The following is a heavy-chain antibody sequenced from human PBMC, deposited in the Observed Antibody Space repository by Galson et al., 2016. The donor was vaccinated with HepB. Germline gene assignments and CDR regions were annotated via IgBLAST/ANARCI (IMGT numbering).Heavy chain of an antibody. J-gene: IGHJ4*02. CDR1: GVIFTNAW. V-gene: IGHV3-15*07. Sequence: SLRLSCAASGVIFTNAWMNWVRQAPGKGLEWVGRIKGKLDRETTDYAAPVKGRFTISRDDSRTTLYLQMDSLKTEDTGLYYCTTHAGEYDSRGTLEYWGPGTLVTVSS. D-gene: IGHD3-22*01. CDR3: TTHAGEYDSRGTLEY. CDR2: IKGKLDRETT.